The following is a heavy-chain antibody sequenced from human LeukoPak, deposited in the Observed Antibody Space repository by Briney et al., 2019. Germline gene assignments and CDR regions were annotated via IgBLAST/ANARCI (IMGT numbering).Heavy chain of an antibody. CDR2: IKQDGSEK. CDR3: ARDGDILTGYSNFDY. CDR1: GFTFSSYW. V-gene: IGHV3-7*01. J-gene: IGHJ4*02. Sequence: GGSLRLSCAASGFTFSSYWMSWVRQAPGKGLEWVANIKQDGSEKYYVDSVKGRFTISRDDAKNSLYLQMNSLRAEDTAVYYCARDGDILTGYSNFDYWGQGTLVTVSS. D-gene: IGHD3-9*01.